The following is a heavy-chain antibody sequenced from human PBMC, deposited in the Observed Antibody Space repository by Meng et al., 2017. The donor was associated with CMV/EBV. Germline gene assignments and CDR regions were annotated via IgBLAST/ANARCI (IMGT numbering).Heavy chain of an antibody. V-gene: IGHV1-2*02. D-gene: IGHD6-19*01. CDR2: INPNSGGT. CDR3: ARGHSSGWYRY. Sequence: ASVKVCKASGYTFTGYYMHWVRQAPGQGLEWMGWINPNSGGTNYAQKFQGRVTMTRDTSISTAYMELSRLRSDDTAVYYCARGHSSGWYRYWGQGTLVTVSS. CDR1: GYTFTGYY. J-gene: IGHJ4*02.